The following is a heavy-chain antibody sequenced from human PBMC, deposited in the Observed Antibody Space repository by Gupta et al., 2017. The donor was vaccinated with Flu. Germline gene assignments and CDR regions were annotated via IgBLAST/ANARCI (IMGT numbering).Heavy chain of an antibody. D-gene: IGHD6-6*01. Sequence: QVQLQESGPGLVKPSETLSLTCTVSGDSITNYYWSWIRQSPGKGLEWIGYIHYSGSTNYNPSLKSRVTISVDSSKTQFSLKLSSVTAADTAIYFCTRDSSSSRWFIWGQGILVIVSS. V-gene: IGHV4-59*12. CDR3: TRDSSSSRWFI. CDR1: GDSITNYY. J-gene: IGHJ4*02. CDR2: IHYSGST.